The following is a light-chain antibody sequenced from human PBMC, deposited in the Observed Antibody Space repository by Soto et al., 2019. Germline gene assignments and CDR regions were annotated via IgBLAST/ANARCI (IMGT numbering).Light chain of an antibody. CDR1: SSNIGNNF. CDR3: GSLDTLLSLCYV. CDR2: DTV. Sequence: QSVLTPPPSVSAAPGQNVTISCSGTSSNIGNNFGSWYQHLPGTAPKILIYDTVTRPSGIPDRFSGFKSGASATLGITGLQTGDEADYYCGSLDTLLSLCYVFGTGTKLTVL. V-gene: IGLV1-51*01. J-gene: IGLJ1*01.